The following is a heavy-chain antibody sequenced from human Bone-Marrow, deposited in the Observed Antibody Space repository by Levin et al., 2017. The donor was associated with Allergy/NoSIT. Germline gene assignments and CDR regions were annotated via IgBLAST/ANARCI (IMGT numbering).Heavy chain of an antibody. CDR3: SRGGGERASFEYHSRFYIDV. CDR1: GFNFRDYS. V-gene: IGHV3-49*03. D-gene: IGHD2/OR15-2a*01. CDR2: IRRRAYGGTT. J-gene: IGHJ6*03. Sequence: TGGSLRLSCSASGFNFRDYSLTWIRQAPGKGLEWVGFIRRRAYGGTTEFAASVKGRFTISRDDDRKIAYLQLNSLKTDDTAVYFCSRGGGERASFEYHSRFYIDVWGKGTTVTVSS.